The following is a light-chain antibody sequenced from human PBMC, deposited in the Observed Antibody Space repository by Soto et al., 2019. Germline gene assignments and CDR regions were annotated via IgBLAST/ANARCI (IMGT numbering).Light chain of an antibody. V-gene: IGLV2-14*01. CDR1: SSDGGGYNY. Sequence: QSVLTQPASVSGSPGQSITISCPGTSSDGGGYNYVSWHQQHPGKAPKLMIYDVSNRPSGVSNRFSGSKSGNTASLTISGLQAEYEADYYCSSYTSSSTYVFGTGTKVTVL. CDR2: DVS. CDR3: SSYTSSSTYV. J-gene: IGLJ1*01.